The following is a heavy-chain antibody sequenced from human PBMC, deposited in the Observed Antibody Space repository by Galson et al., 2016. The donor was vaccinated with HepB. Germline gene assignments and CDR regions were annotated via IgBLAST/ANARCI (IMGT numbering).Heavy chain of an antibody. CDR1: RYICTTYP. Sequence: SVTTSCKASRYICTTYPMHWVRQAPGQRLEWMGWTNSGHGHTEYSQKFQGRVPITTDTSASTDYMELSSLRSEDTALYYCASWRGTKGDWSGPLDYWGQGSLVTVSS. CDR2: TNSGHGHT. CDR3: ASWRGTKGDWSGPLDY. J-gene: IGHJ4*02. D-gene: IGHD3-9*01. V-gene: IGHV1-3*01.